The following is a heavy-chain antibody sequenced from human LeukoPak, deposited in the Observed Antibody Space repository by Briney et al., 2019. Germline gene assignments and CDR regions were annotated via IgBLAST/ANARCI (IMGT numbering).Heavy chain of an antibody. CDR2: ISSSSYI. Sequence: GGSLRLSCAASGFTFSSYGMNWVRQAPGKGLEWVSSISSSSYIYYADSVKGRFTISRDNARNSLYLQMNSLRAEDTAVYYCAGEIAVAGTIDYWGQGTLVTVSS. CDR1: GFTFSSYG. D-gene: IGHD6-19*01. J-gene: IGHJ4*02. V-gene: IGHV3-21*01. CDR3: AGEIAVAGTIDY.